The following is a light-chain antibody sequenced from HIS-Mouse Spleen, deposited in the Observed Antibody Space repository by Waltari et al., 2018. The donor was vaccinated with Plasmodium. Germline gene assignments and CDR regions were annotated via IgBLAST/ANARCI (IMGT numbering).Light chain of an antibody. CDR1: QSISRY. J-gene: IGKJ3*01. CDR2: DAS. Sequence: EIVLTQSPATLSLSPGERATLPCRASQSISRYLAWYQQKPGQAPKLLIYDASNRDTGIPARFSGSGSGTDFTLTISSLEPEDFAVYYYQQRSNWPITFGPGTKVDIK. V-gene: IGKV3-11*01. CDR3: QQRSNWPIT.